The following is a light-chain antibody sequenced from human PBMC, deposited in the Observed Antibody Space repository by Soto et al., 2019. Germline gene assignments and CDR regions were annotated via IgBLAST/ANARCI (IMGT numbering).Light chain of an antibody. J-gene: IGLJ1*01. CDR1: YLGDKY. CDR3: QAWDSSTALV. CDR2: QDT. V-gene: IGLV3-1*01. Sequence: SYELTQPPSVSVSPGQTASITCSGDYLGDKYASWYQQRPGESPFLVIYQDTKRPSGIPERFSGSNSGNTATLTISGTQAVDEADYYCQAWDSSTALVFGPGTKVTVL.